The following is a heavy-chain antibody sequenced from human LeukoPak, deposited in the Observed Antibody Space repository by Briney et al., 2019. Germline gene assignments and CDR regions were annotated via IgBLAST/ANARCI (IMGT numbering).Heavy chain of an antibody. V-gene: IGHV3-9*01. D-gene: IGHD3-16*02. J-gene: IGHJ4*02. CDR3: AKYSDYVWGSYRNKYYFDY. Sequence: GGSLRLSCAASGFTFDDYAMHWVRQAPGKGLEWVSGISWNSGSIGYADSVKGRFTISRDNAKNSLYLQMNSLRAEDTALYYRAKYSDYVWGSYRNKYYFDYWGQGTLVTVSS. CDR1: GFTFDDYA. CDR2: ISWNSGSI.